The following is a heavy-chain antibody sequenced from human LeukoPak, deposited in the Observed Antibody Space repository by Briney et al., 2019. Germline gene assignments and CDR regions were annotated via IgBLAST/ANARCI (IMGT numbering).Heavy chain of an antibody. D-gene: IGHD3-3*01. J-gene: IGHJ3*02. Sequence: SETLSLTCTVSGGSISSGSYYWSWIRQPAGKGLEWIGRMYTSGITNYNPSLESRVTISVDTSKNRFSLKLSSVTAADTAVYYCAGDVYFDFWSGGAFDIWGQGTMVTVSS. CDR1: GGSISSGSYY. CDR3: AGDVYFDFWSGGAFDI. CDR2: MYTSGIT. V-gene: IGHV4-61*02.